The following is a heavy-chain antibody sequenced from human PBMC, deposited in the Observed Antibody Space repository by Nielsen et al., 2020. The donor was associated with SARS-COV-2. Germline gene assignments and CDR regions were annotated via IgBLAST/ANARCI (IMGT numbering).Heavy chain of an antibody. CDR3: ASDPSYASSWLHYFDF. V-gene: IGHV3-30-3*01. CDR1: GFTFSSYA. Sequence: GESLKISCAASGFTFSSYAMHWVRQAPGKGLEWVAAISYDVGSKFYAGSVKGRFTISRDNSKSTVYLQMDSLRVEDTAVYYCASDPSYASSWLHYFDFWGQGTLVTVSS. J-gene: IGHJ4*02. D-gene: IGHD5-12*01. CDR2: ISYDVGSK.